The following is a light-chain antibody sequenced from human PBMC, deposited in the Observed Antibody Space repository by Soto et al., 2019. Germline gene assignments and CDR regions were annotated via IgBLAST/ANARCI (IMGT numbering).Light chain of an antibody. CDR2: QAS. CDR1: QSISSW. Sequence: DIQRTQSPSSLSASVGDRVTITCRSSQSISSWLAWYQQKPGKAPKLLIYQASSLESGVPSRFSGSESGTEFTLTISSLQPDDFATYYCQQYNSYLITFGGGTKVDIK. CDR3: QQYNSYLIT. V-gene: IGKV1-5*03. J-gene: IGKJ4*01.